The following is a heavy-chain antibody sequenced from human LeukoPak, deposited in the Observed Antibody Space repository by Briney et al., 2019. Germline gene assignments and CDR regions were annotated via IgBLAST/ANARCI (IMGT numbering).Heavy chain of an antibody. CDR2: ISGSGGST. CDR1: GFTFSSYS. V-gene: IGHV3-23*01. D-gene: IGHD6-13*01. Sequence: PGGSLRLSCAASGFTFSSYSMNWVRQAPGKGLEWVSAISGSGGSTYYADSVKGRFTISRDNSKNTLYLQMNSLRAEDTAVYYCAKDLVLSFSSWYYYYFDYWGQGTLVTVSS. CDR3: AKDLVLSFSSWYYYYFDY. J-gene: IGHJ4*02.